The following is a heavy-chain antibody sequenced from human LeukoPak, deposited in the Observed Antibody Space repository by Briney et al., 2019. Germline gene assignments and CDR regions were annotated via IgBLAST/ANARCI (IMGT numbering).Heavy chain of an antibody. J-gene: IGHJ5*02. Sequence: SETLSLTCTVSGGSISSSSYYWGWIRQPPGKGLEWIGSIYYSGSTYYNPSLKSRVTISVDTSKNQFSLKLSSVTAADTAVYYCARSPKLRYFDWLLVFDPWGQGTLVTVSS. V-gene: IGHV4-39*01. D-gene: IGHD3-9*01. CDR1: GGSISSSSYY. CDR3: ARSPKLRYFDWLLVFDP. CDR2: IYYSGST.